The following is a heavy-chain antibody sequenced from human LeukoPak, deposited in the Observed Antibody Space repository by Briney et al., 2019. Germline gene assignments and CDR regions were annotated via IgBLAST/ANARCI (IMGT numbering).Heavy chain of an antibody. CDR1: GYTFTSYG. Sequence: GASVKVSCKASGYTFTSYGISWVRQAPGQGLEWMGWISAYNGNPNYAQKLQGRVTMTTDTSTSTAYMELRSLRSDDTAVYYCARDRYTLEMATITPSDYWGQGTLVTVSS. CDR2: ISAYNGNP. J-gene: IGHJ4*02. D-gene: IGHD5-24*01. CDR3: ARDRYTLEMATITPSDY. V-gene: IGHV1-18*01.